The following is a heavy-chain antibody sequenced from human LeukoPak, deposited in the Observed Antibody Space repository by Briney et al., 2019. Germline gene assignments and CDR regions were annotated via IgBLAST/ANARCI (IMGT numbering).Heavy chain of an antibody. CDR3: ARFSDCSSTSCYYRGSYYFDY. CDR2: ISAYNGNT. J-gene: IGHJ4*02. Sequence: GASVEVSCKASGYTFTSYGISWVRQAPGQGLEWMGWISAYNGNTNYAQKLQGRVTMTTDTSTSTAYMELRSLRSDDTAVYYCARFSDCSSTSCYYRGSYYFDYWGQGTLVTVSS. D-gene: IGHD2-2*01. V-gene: IGHV1-18*01. CDR1: GYTFTSYG.